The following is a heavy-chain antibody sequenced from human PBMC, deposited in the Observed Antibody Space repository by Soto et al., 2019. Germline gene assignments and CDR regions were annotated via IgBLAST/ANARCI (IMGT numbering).Heavy chain of an antibody. D-gene: IGHD1-1*01. J-gene: IGHJ6*02. CDR3: ARESGGTGLDV. V-gene: IGHV3-48*03. CDR1: GFTFSAFE. Sequence: GGSLRLSCAASGFTFSAFEMNWVRQAPGKGLEWLSYIYNSGSTMTYADSVKGRFAISRDNAKNSLYLQMYSLRAEDTAVYYCARESGGTGLDVWGQGTTVTVSS. CDR2: IYNSGSTM.